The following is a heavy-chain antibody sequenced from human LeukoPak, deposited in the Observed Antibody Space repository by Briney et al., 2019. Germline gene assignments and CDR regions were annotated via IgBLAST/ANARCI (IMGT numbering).Heavy chain of an antibody. D-gene: IGHD2-21*01. CDR1: GFTFSTHA. Sequence: GGSLRLSCAASGFTFSTHAMNWVRQAPGKGLEWVANIHQDGSEKDYVDSVKGRFTISRDNAKNSLYLQMNSLRAEDTAVYYCAREGSSAISHAADYWGQGTLVTVSS. CDR2: IHQDGSEK. CDR3: AREGSSAISHAADY. J-gene: IGHJ4*02. V-gene: IGHV3-7*01.